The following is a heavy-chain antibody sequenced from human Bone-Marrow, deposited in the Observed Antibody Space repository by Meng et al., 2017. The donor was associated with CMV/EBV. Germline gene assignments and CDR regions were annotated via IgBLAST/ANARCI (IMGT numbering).Heavy chain of an antibody. Sequence: ASVKVSCKASGYTFSSYGISWVRQAPGQGLEWMGWISAYNGNTNFAQKLQGRVTMTRDTSTSTVYMELSSLRSEDTAVYYCARDYIVVVPAAINDYYYYGMDVWGQGPTVTFYS. J-gene: IGHJ6*02. CDR1: GYTFSSYG. CDR3: ARDYIVVVPAAINDYYYYGMDV. V-gene: IGHV1-18*01. CDR2: ISAYNGNT. D-gene: IGHD2-2*02.